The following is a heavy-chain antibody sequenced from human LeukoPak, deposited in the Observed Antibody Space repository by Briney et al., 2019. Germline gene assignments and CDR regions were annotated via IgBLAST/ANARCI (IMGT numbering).Heavy chain of an antibody. J-gene: IGHJ3*02. CDR3: ARDGLTIFGVVSDDAFDI. CDR2: IYTSGST. CDR1: GGSISSGSYY. V-gene: IGHV4-61*02. Sequence: SETLSLTCTVSGGSISSGSYYWSWIRQPAGKGLEWIGRIYTSGSTNYNPSLKSRVTISVDTSKNQFSLKLSSVTAADTAVYYCARDGLTIFGVVSDDAFDIWGQRTMVTVSS. D-gene: IGHD3-3*01.